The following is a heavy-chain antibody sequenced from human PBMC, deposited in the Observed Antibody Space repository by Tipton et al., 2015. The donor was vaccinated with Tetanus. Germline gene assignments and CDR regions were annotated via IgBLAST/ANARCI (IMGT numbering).Heavy chain of an antibody. Sequence: SLRLSCAASGFIFSSYGIHWVRQAPGKGLEWVAVSWYDGTDEYYADSGKGRFTISRDNSKNTLYLQMNSLRAGETAVYDCAREADCSGGSSFAGDFDNWGQGTQVTVSS. V-gene: IGHV3-33*01. CDR3: AREADCSGGSSFAGDFDN. J-gene: IGHJ4*02. CDR2: SWYDGTDE. D-gene: IGHD2-15*01. CDR1: GFIFSSYG.